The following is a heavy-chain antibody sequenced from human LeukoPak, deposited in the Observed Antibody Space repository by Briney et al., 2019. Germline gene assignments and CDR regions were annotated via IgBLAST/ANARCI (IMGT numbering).Heavy chain of an antibody. CDR3: AKGSHVLRFLEWLFGDYFDY. CDR1: GFTFSSYG. Sequence: GGSLRLSCAASGFTFSSYGMHWVRQAPGKGLEWVAVISYDGSNKYYADSVKGRFTISRDNSKNTLYLQMNSLRAEDTAVYYCAKGSHVLRFLEWLFGDYFDYWGQGTLVTVSS. V-gene: IGHV3-30*18. CDR2: ISYDGSNK. J-gene: IGHJ4*02. D-gene: IGHD3-3*01.